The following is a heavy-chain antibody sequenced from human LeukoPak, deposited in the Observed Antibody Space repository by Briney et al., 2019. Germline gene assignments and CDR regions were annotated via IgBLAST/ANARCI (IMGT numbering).Heavy chain of an antibody. CDR1: GFTFSIFA. CDR2: ISAGGDST. J-gene: IGHJ3*02. Sequence: GGSLRLSCTASGFTFSIFAMSWVRQAPGKGLEWVSAISAGGDSTYYADSVKGRFTISRDNSKNTLYLQMSSLRADDTAVYYCAKTYAFDIWGQGTMVTVSS. V-gene: IGHV3-23*01. CDR3: AKTYAFDI.